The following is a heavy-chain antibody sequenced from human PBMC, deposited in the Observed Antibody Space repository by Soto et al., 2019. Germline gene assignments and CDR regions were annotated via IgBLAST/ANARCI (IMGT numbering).Heavy chain of an antibody. Sequence: ASVKVSCKASGYTFISYGISWVRQAPGQGLEWMGWISAYNGNTNYAQKLQGRVTMTTDTSTSTAYMELRSLRSDDTAVYYCARGRDLPPIVVVPAGLFDYWVQEPGSPSPQ. D-gene: IGHD2-2*01. J-gene: IGHJ5*01. V-gene: IGHV1-18*01. CDR2: ISAYNGNT. CDR3: ARGRDLPPIVVVPAGLFDY. CDR1: GYTFISYG.